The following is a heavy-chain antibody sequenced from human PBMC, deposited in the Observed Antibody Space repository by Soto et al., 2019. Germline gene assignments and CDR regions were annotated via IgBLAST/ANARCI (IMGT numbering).Heavy chain of an antibody. Sequence: QVQLVESGGGLVKPGGSLRLSCVASGFTFSDHYMTWIRQAPGKGLEWLSYVSTSSSYTNYADSVKGRFTISRDNAMNSRYLQMNSLRAEATAVYYCARLRLTGYFDYWGQGTLVTVSS. CDR2: VSTSSSYT. V-gene: IGHV3-11*05. CDR1: GFTFSDHY. J-gene: IGHJ4*02. CDR3: ARLRLTGYFDY.